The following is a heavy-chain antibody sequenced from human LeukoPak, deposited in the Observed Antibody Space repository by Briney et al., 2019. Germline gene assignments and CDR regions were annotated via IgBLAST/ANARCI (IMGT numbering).Heavy chain of an antibody. CDR1: QFTFRSFD. Sequence: GGSLRLSCAASQFTFRSFDMNWVRQAPGKGLEWVAHISTGSSTKHYADSVKGRFTISRDDAKNSVYLQMNSLRADDTAVYYCARAFDYWGQGTLVTVAS. J-gene: IGHJ4*02. V-gene: IGHV3-48*01. CDR2: ISTGSSTK. CDR3: ARAFDY.